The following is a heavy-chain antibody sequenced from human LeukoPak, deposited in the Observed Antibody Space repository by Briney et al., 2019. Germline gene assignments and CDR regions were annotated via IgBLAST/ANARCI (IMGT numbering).Heavy chain of an antibody. CDR1: EFTVSSNH. Sequence: GGSLRLSCAASEFTVSSNHMSWVRQAPGKGLEWVANINQDGSEKHYVDSVKGRFTISRDNAKNSLFLQMNSLRAEDTADYYCLGSNIAVVWGQGALVTVSS. V-gene: IGHV3-7*01. CDR3: LGSNIAVV. J-gene: IGHJ4*02. CDR2: INQDGSEK. D-gene: IGHD6-19*01.